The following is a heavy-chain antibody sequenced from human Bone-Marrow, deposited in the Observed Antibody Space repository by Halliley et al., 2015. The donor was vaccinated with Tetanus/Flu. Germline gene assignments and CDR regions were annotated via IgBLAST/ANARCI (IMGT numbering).Heavy chain of an antibody. Sequence: QLVQSRAEVKKPGASVRVSCKASGYTLSNYGFNWVRQAPGQGLEWMGWSTAYNGNTKYAQKFQGRVTMTTDTSTTTAYMELRSLRSDDTAVYSCAGPSYCSGSGCLYFFDYWGQGTLVTVSS. CDR2: STAYNGNT. D-gene: IGHD2-2*01. CDR3: AGPSYCSGSGCLYFFDY. J-gene: IGHJ4*02. CDR1: GYTLSNYG. V-gene: IGHV1-18*04.